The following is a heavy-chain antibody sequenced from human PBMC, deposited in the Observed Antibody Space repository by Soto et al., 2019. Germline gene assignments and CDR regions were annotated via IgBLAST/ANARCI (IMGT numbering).Heavy chain of an antibody. J-gene: IGHJ5*02. CDR3: ARESEYCSGGSCYVNWFDP. V-gene: IGHV1-2*02. CDR1: GYTFTGYY. CDR2: INPNSGGT. Sequence: VASVKVSCKASGYTFTGYYMHWVRQAPGQGLEWMGWINPNSGGTNYAQKFQGRVTMTRDTSISTAYMELSRLRSDDTAVYYCARESEYCSGGSCYVNWFDPWGQGSLVTVSS. D-gene: IGHD2-15*01.